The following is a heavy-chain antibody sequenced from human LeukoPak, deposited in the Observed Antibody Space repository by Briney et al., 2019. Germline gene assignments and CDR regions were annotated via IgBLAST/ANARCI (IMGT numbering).Heavy chain of an antibody. Sequence: GGSLRLSCVASGFTFSSYSMNWVRQAPGKGLEWVSSISSSSTYIYYADSVRGRFTITRDNAKNSLYLQMNSLRAEDTAVYYCARAPYYYMAFWGKGTTVTVSS. CDR3: ARAPYYYMAF. J-gene: IGHJ6*03. CDR1: GFTFSSYS. CDR2: ISSSSTYI. V-gene: IGHV3-21*01.